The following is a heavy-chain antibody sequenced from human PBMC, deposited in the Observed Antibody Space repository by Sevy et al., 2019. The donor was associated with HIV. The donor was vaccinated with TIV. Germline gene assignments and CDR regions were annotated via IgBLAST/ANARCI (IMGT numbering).Heavy chain of an antibody. CDR3: ARMDIAVAGSYTFDY. Sequence: SETLSLTCTVSGGSISSSSYYWGWIRQPPGKGLEWIGSIYYSGSTNYNPSLKSRVTISVDTSKNQFSPKLSSVTAADTAVYYCARMDIAVAGSYTFDYWGQGTLVTVSS. CDR1: GGSISSSSYY. CDR2: IYYSGST. D-gene: IGHD6-19*01. V-gene: IGHV4-39*01. J-gene: IGHJ4*02.